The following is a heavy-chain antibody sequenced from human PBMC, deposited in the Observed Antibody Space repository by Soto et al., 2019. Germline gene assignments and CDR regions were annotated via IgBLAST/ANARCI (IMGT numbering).Heavy chain of an antibody. CDR2: IQSGGPT. Sequence: EVHLVESGGGLVQPGGSLRLSCAASGFTVSSKYMSWVRQAPGKGLEWVSLIQSGGPTYYADSVKGRSTISRDTSENTLHLQMTSPSAADTAVYYCARDDALCDGGRCYGVALDVWGKGTTVTVSS. D-gene: IGHD2-15*01. CDR3: ARDDALCDGGRCYGVALDV. J-gene: IGHJ6*04. CDR1: GFTVSSKY. V-gene: IGHV3-66*01.